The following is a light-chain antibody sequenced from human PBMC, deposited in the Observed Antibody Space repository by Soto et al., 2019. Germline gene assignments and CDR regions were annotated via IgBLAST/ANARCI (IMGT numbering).Light chain of an antibody. CDR3: QQYNSYSIT. Sequence: DIQMTQSPSTLSASVGDRVTISCRASQSISSWLAWYQQKPGKAPKLLIYDASSLESGVPSRFSGRGSGTEFTLTISSLQPDDLATYYCQQYNSYSITFGQGTRREIK. J-gene: IGKJ5*01. V-gene: IGKV1-5*01. CDR2: DAS. CDR1: QSISSW.